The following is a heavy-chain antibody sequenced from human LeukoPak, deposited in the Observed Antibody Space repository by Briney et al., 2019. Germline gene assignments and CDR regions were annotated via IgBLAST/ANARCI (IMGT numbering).Heavy chain of an antibody. CDR1: GGSVSSNNYF. V-gene: IGHV4-39*07. CDR2: ISHSGSS. D-gene: IGHD1-26*01. Sequence: SETLSLTCIVSGGSVSSNNYFWGWIRQPPGKGLEWIGSISHSGSSYYNPSLKSRVTISVDRSKNQFSLKLSSVTAADTAVYYCARVVLVGNWFDPWGQGTLVTVSS. J-gene: IGHJ5*02. CDR3: ARVVLVGNWFDP.